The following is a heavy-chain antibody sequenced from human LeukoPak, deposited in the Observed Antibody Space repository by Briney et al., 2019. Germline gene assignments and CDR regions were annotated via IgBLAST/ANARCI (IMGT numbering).Heavy chain of an antibody. CDR3: AIEMATSTRPTGY. CDR1: GYTFTSYG. Sequence: ASVKVSCKASGYTFTSYGISWVRQAPGQGLEWMGWISAYNGNTNYAQKLQGRVTITADKSTSTAYMELSSLRSEDTAVYYCAIEMATSTRPTGYWGQGTLVTVSS. V-gene: IGHV1-18*01. CDR2: ISAYNGNT. D-gene: IGHD5-24*01. J-gene: IGHJ4*02.